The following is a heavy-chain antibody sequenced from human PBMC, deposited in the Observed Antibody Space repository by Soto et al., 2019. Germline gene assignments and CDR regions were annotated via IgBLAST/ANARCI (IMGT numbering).Heavy chain of an antibody. CDR3: SRGILV. CDR2: ISYGGST. V-gene: IGHV4-31*03. CDR1: GGSINSGGYC. J-gene: IGHJ4*02. Sequence: QVQLQESGPGLVKPSQTLSLTCTVSGGSINSGGYCWSWIRQHPGKGLDWIGCISYGGSTSYNPXLXSRXTISVDTSKNQFSLKLSSVTAAATAVYYCSRGILVWGQGTLITVSS. D-gene: IGHD5-18*01.